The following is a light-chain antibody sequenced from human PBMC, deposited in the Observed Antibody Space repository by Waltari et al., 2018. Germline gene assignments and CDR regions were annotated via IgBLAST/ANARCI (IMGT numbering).Light chain of an antibody. Sequence: EIVLTQSPASLSLSPGERATLSCRASQSVSSYFAWYQQKPGQAPRLLIYDASYRATGIPARFSGGGSGTDFTLTISSLQAEAVAVYYCQQYDSTPQTFGQGTKLEIK. CDR1: QSVSSY. V-gene: IGKV3-11*01. J-gene: IGKJ2*01. CDR3: QQYDSTPQT. CDR2: DAS.